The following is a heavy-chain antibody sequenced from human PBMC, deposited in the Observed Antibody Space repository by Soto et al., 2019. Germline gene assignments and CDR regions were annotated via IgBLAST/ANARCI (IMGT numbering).Heavy chain of an antibody. CDR1: GFTFSDYY. CDR3: ATTSYELYCIGGRCYSGGYYYSGMDV. J-gene: IGHJ6*02. V-gene: IGHV3-11*01. D-gene: IGHD2-15*01. Sequence: GGSLRLSCAASGFTFSDYYMSWIRQAPGKGLEWVSYISSSGSTIYYADSVKGRFTISRDNAKNSLYLQMNSLRAEDTAVYYCATTSYELYCIGGRCYSGGYYYSGMDVWGQGTTVTV. CDR2: ISSSGSTI.